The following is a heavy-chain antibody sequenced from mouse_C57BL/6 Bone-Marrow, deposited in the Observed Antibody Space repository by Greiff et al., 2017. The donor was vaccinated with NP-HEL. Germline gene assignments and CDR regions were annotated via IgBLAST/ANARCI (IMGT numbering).Heavy chain of an antibody. D-gene: IGHD2-5*01. CDR1: GYTFTSYW. CDR3: ARKRRNSNYDYFDY. J-gene: IGHJ2*01. CDR2: IDPNSGGT. Sequence: QVHVKQPGAELVKPGASVKLSCKASGYTFTSYWMHWVKQRPGRGLEWIGRIDPNSGGTKYNEKFKSKATLTVDKPSSTAYMQLSSLTSEDSAVYYCARKRRNSNYDYFDYWGQGTTLTVSS. V-gene: IGHV1-72*01.